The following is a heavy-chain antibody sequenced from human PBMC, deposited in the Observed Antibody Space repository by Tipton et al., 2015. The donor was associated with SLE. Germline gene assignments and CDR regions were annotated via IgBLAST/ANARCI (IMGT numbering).Heavy chain of an antibody. Sequence: TLSLTCAVYGGSFSGYYWSWIRQPPGKGLEWIGSIFYTGSVHDNPSLTSRVTMSLDTSKSQFSLRLTSVSAADTAVYYCARGVYDFLTGPKRFDPWGQGTLVTVSS. CDR2: IFYTGSV. V-gene: IGHV4-59*01. D-gene: IGHD3-9*01. CDR1: GGSFSGYY. J-gene: IGHJ5*02. CDR3: ARGVYDFLTGPKRFDP.